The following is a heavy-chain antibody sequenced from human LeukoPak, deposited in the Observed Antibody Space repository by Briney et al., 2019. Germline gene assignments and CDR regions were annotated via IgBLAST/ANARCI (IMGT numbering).Heavy chain of an antibody. CDR2: IYPSGYT. CDR3: AGIWFGELDYYYMDV. CDR1: GGSISTYY. D-gene: IGHD3-10*01. Sequence: SETLSLTCTVSGGSISTYYWSWIRQPAGKGLEWIGRIYPSGYTNYNPSLKSRVTMSVDTSKYQFSLKLSSVTAADTAVYYCAGIWFGELDYYYMDVWGKGTSVPVSS. J-gene: IGHJ6*03. V-gene: IGHV4-4*07.